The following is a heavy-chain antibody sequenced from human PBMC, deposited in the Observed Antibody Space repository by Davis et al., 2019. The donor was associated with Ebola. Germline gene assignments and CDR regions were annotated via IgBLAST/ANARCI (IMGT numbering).Heavy chain of an antibody. CDR3: ARVPYYGSGSYPSYYYYDMDV. V-gene: IGHV4-34*01. Sequence: SETLSLTCAVYGGSFSGYYWSWIRQPPGKGLEWIGEINHSGSTNYNPSLKSRVTISVDTSKNQFSLKLSSVTAADTAVYYCARVPYYGSGSYPSYYYYDMDVWGQGTTVTVSS. CDR1: GGSFSGYY. D-gene: IGHD3-10*01. CDR2: INHSGST. J-gene: IGHJ6*02.